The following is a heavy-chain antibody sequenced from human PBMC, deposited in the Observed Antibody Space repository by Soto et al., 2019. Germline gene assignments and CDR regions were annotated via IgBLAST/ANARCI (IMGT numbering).Heavy chain of an antibody. V-gene: IGHV4-34*01. CDR1: GGSFSDYY. Sequence: QVQLQQWGAGLLKPSETLSLTCAVHGGSFSDYYWSWIRQPPGKGLEWIWEINYSGRTNYNPSLKSRVTISVDTSKNQFPLTLSSMTAADTAVYYCARTGHLFDYWGQGISVTVSS. CDR2: INYSGRT. CDR3: ARTGHLFDY. J-gene: IGHJ4*02.